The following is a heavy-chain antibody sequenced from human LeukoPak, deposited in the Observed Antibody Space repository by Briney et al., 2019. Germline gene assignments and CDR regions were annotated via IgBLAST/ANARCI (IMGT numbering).Heavy chain of an antibody. J-gene: IGHJ4*02. D-gene: IGHD6-19*01. CDR2: IYYSGST. CDR3: ARRDFSGWNYFDY. Sequence: PSETLSLTCTVSGGSINNYYWSWIRQPPGKGLEWIGYIYYSGSTRYNPSLESRVAISVDTSKNQFSLKLSSVTAADTAVYYCARRDFSGWNYFDYWGQGTLVTVSS. CDR1: GGSINNYY. V-gene: IGHV4-59*01.